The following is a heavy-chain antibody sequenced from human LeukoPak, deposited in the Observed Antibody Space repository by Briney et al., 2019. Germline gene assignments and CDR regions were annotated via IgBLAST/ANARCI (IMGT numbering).Heavy chain of an antibody. CDR2: IYYSGST. V-gene: IGHV4-59*01. D-gene: IGHD3-10*01. CDR3: ARFGDMFDY. J-gene: IGHJ4*02. Sequence: SETLSLTCAVYGGSFSSYYWSWIRQPPGKGLEWIGYIYYSGSTKYNPSLKSRVTISVDTSRNQFSLKLSSVTAADTAVYYCARFGDMFDYWGQGTLVTVSS. CDR1: GGSFSSYY.